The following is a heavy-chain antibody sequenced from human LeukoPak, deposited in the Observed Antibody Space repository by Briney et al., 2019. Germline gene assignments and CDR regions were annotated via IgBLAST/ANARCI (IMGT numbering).Heavy chain of an antibody. CDR2: ISTDSRTI. Sequence: PGGSLRLSCAASGFNFNNYGMNWVRQAPGEGLAWLSHISTDSRTIYYADSVKGRFIISRDNARNSLYLQMSSLRAEDTAVYYCTTDSDGDYDFDYWGQGTLVTVSS. CDR1: GFNFNNYG. J-gene: IGHJ4*02. CDR3: TTDSDGDYDFDY. V-gene: IGHV3-48*01. D-gene: IGHD4-17*01.